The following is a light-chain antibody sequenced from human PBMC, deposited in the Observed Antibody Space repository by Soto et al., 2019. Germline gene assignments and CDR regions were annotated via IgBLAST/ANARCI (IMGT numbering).Light chain of an antibody. V-gene: IGKV3-11*01. J-gene: IGKJ4*01. CDR3: QQRSGWPPLT. Sequence: EIVLTQSPATLSLSPGERATLSCRASPSVTDFLAWYQQKPGQAPRLLIYDASNRATGVPARFSGSGSGPDFTLTISSLEPEDSAVYYCQQRSGWPPLTFGGGTKVAIK. CDR2: DAS. CDR1: PSVTDF.